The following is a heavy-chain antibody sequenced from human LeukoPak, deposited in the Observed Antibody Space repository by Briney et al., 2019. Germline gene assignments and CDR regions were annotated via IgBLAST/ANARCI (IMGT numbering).Heavy chain of an antibody. CDR1: GGSISSYY. V-gene: IGHV4-59*12. CDR2: IYYSGST. J-gene: IGHJ4*02. D-gene: IGHD3-22*01. CDR3: ARRRSGYYYRDIDY. Sequence: SETLSLTCTVSGGSISSYYWSWIRQPAGKGLEWIGYIYYSGSTNYNPSLKSRVTISVDTSKNQFSLKLSSVTAADTAVYYCARRRSGYYYRDIDYWGQGTLVTVSS.